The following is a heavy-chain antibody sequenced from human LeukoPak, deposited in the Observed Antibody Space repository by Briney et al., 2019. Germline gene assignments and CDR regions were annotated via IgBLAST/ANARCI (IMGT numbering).Heavy chain of an antibody. CDR3: ARAIGPGYRFDC. Sequence: SETLSLTCTVSGGSISRYYWSWIRQPPGKGLEWIGYIYYSGSTNYNPSLKSRVTISVDTSKNQFSLKLSSVTAADTAVYYCARAIGPGYRFDCWGQGALVTVSS. CDR2: IYYSGST. V-gene: IGHV4-59*08. CDR1: GGSISRYY. J-gene: IGHJ4*02. D-gene: IGHD3-16*02.